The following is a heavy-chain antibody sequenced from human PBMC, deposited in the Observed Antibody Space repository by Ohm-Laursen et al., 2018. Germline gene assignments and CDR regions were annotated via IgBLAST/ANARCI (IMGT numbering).Heavy chain of an antibody. D-gene: IGHD2-21*01. CDR3: ARVVNASPPVGESLDY. CDR2: INPSDGRT. Sequence: ASVKVSCKASGYTFTSYYMHWVRQAPGQGLEWMGIINPSDGRTSYAQKFQGRVTMTRNTSTSTVYMELSSLRSEDTAVYYCARVVNASPPVGESLDYWGQGTLVTVSS. CDR1: GYTFTSYY. V-gene: IGHV1-46*01. J-gene: IGHJ4*02.